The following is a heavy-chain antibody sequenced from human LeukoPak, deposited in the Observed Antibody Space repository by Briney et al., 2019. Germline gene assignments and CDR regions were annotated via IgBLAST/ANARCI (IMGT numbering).Heavy chain of an antibody. CDR2: IYYSGST. CDR1: GGSISSHY. J-gene: IGHJ4*02. Sequence: SETLSLTCTVSGGSISSHYWSWIRQPPGKGLKWIGYIYYSGSTNYNPSLKSRVTISVDTSKNQFSLKLSSVTAADTAVYYCARAGGKGYSYGYGTHFYFDYWGQGTLVTVSS. V-gene: IGHV4-59*11. D-gene: IGHD5-18*01. CDR3: ARAGGKGYSYGYGTHFYFDY.